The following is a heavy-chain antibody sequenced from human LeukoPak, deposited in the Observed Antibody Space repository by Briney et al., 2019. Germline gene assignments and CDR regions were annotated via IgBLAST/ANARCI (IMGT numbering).Heavy chain of an antibody. D-gene: IGHD2/OR15-2a*01. J-gene: IGHJ4*02. CDR3: AGAGKYLLLSFDY. CDR2: ISGSGGIT. V-gene: IGHV3-23*01. Sequence: GGSLRLSCAASGFTFSSCAMNWVRQAPGKGLEWVSGISGSGGITHYADSVKGRFTISRDNSKNTLYLQMNSLRAEDTAVYYCAGAGKYLLLSFDYWGQGTLVTVSS. CDR1: GFTFSSCA.